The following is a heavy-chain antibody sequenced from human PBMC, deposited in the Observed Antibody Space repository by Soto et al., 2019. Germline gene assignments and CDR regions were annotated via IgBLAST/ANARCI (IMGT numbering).Heavy chain of an antibody. J-gene: IGHJ4*02. D-gene: IGHD3-3*01. V-gene: IGHV3-11*01. CDR3: ARVERGITIFGVVIPPFDY. CDR1: GFTFSDYY. CDR2: ISSSGSTI. Sequence: QVQLVESGGGLVKPGGSLRLSCAASGFTFSDYYMSWIRQAPGKGLEWVSYISSSGSTIFNADSVKGRFTISRDTAKNSLYLQMNSLRAEDTAVYYCARVERGITIFGVVIPPFDYWGQGTLVTVSS.